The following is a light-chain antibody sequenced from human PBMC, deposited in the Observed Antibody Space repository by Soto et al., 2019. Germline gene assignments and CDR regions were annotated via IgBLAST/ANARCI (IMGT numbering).Light chain of an antibody. V-gene: IGKV3-20*01. J-gene: IGKJ1*01. CDR3: QQYNDWPWT. CDR1: QSISSDH. CDR2: GAS. Sequence: EIVLTQSPGILSLSPGERATLACRASQSISSDHLAWYQQRPGQSPRLLIYGASSRTTGVPDRFSGSGSGTEFTLTISSLQSEDFAVHYCQQYNDWPWTFGQGTKVEIK.